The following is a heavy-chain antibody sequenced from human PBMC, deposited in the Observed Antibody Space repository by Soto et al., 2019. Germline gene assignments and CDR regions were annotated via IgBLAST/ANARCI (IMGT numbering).Heavy chain of an antibody. V-gene: IGHV1-2*04. CDR2: INPNSGGT. J-gene: IGHJ4*02. Sequence: ASVKVSCKASGYAFTGYYMHWVRQAPGQGLEWMGWINPNSGGTNYAQKFQGWVTMTRDTSISTAYMELRRLRSDDTAVYYCARLYGDFSDYWGQGTLVTVSS. CDR3: ARLYGDFSDY. CDR1: GYAFTGYY. D-gene: IGHD3-3*01.